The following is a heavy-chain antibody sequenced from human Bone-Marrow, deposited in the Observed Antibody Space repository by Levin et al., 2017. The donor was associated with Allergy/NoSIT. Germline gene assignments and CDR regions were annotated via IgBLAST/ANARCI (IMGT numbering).Heavy chain of an antibody. CDR1: RFNFDTYV. J-gene: IGHJ4*02. CDR2: IDGSGSNT. Sequence: AGGSLRLSCEVSRFNFDTYVMSWVRQVPGKGLQWVSAIDGSGSNTYYADTVKGRFTISRDNSKNTVFLQMNSLRAEDTAIYYCARDLYDSRGDFRRGDYWGQGTLVTVSS. D-gene: IGHD3-22*01. V-gene: IGHV3-23*01. CDR3: ARDLYDSRGDFRRGDY.